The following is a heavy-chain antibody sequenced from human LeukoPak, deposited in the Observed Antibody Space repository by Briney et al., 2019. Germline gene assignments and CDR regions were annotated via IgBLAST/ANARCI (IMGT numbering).Heavy chain of an antibody. J-gene: IGHJ4*02. CDR1: GFTFSRFS. CDR3: ARGAGVGSYVPFDL. CDR2: ISATSSHI. V-gene: IGHV3-21*01. D-gene: IGHD3-16*01. Sequence: SGGSLRLSCAGSGFTFSRFSMYWVRQTPGKGLECVSSISATSSHIYDADSVTGRVTTSRDNARNSLSLQMNSLRVEDTGVYYCARGAGVGSYVPFDLWGQGTLVTVSS.